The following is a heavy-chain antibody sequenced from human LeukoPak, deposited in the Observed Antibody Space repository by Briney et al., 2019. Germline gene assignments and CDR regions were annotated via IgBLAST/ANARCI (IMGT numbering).Heavy chain of an antibody. J-gene: IGHJ3*01. CDR1: GFTFSSYS. Sequence: GGSLRLSCAASGFTFSSYSMNWVRQAPWKGLEWVVNIKEDGSEIYYVDSVKGRFTISRDNAKNSLYLQMNSLRAEDTAVYYCARVGDFWNGYTNHDAFDVWDQGTMVTVSS. CDR2: IKEDGSEI. D-gene: IGHD3-3*01. V-gene: IGHV3-7*01. CDR3: ARVGDFWNGYTNHDAFDV.